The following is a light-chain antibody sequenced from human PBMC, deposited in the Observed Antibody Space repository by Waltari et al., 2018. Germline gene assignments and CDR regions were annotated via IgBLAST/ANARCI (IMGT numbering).Light chain of an antibody. Sequence: EILMTQSPATLSVSPGKPVTFSCRASQHVNNNLAWYQHKPGQAPRLLISGASTRASGDPARFSGSGSGPECTRTVRSLQSEASAIYHCQQYHVWPPSTFDQGPKLEI. V-gene: IGKV3-15*01. CDR2: GAS. J-gene: IGKJ2*02. CDR1: QHVNNN. CDR3: QQYHVWPPST.